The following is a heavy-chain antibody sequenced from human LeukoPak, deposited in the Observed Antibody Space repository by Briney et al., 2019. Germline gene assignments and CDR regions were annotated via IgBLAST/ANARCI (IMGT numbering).Heavy chain of an antibody. D-gene: IGHD3-22*01. CDR2: IKQDGSEK. CDR3: ARDGSDSTGYYYAL. CDR1: GFTFSSYW. J-gene: IGHJ4*02. Sequence: GGSLRLSCAGSGFTFSSYWMSWARQAPGKGLEWVANIKQDGSEKYYVDSVKGRFTISRDNAKNSVYLHMNSLRAEDTAVYYCARDGSDSTGYYYALWGQGTLVTVSS. V-gene: IGHV3-7*01.